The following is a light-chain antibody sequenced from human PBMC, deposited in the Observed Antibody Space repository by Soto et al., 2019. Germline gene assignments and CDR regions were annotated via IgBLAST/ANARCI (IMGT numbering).Light chain of an antibody. J-gene: IGKJ1*01. CDR2: GAS. Sequence: EIVMTQSPATLSVSPGERATLSCRASQSVNIYLAWYQQKPGQAPRLLIYGASRRAPGIPERFSGSGSGTDFTLTISRLEPEDFAVYYCQQYLTSPKTFGQGTKVHIK. V-gene: IGKV3-20*01. CDR1: QSVNIY. CDR3: QQYLTSPKT.